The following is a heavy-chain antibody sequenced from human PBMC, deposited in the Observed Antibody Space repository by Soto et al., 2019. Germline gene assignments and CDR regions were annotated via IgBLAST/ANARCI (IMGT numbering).Heavy chain of an antibody. Sequence: QVQLVQSGAEVKKPGASVKVSCKASGYTFTSYGISWVRQAPGQGLEWMGWISAYNGNTNYAQKLQGRVTMTTDTSTSTADMEVRSLRSDDTGVYYCATLRDGWYFDLWGRGTLVTVSS. V-gene: IGHV1-18*01. J-gene: IGHJ2*01. CDR3: ATLRDGWYFDL. CDR2: ISAYNGNT. CDR1: GYTFTSYG.